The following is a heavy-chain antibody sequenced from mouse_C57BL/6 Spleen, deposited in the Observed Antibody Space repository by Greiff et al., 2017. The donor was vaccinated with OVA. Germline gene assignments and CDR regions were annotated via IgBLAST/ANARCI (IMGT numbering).Heavy chain of an antibody. CDR2: IYPSDSET. CDR1: GYTFTSYW. CDR3: ARAYSGYFDV. Sequence: QVQLQQPGAELVRPGSSVKLSCKASGYTFTSYWMDWVKQRPGQGLEWIGNIYPSDSETHYNQKFKDKATLTVDKSSSTAYMQLSSLTSEDSAVYYCARAYSGYFDVWGTGTTVTVAS. D-gene: IGHD6-5*01. J-gene: IGHJ1*03. V-gene: IGHV1-61*01.